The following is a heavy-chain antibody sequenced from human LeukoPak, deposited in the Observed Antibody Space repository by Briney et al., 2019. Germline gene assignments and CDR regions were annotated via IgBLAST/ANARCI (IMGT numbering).Heavy chain of an antibody. CDR1: GGSFSGYY. CDR3: ARHKLRFLVWFDP. Sequence: PSETLSLTCAVYGGSFSGYYWSWIRQPPGKGLEWIGEINHSGSTNYNPSLKSRVTISVDTSKNQFSLKLSSVTAADTAVYYCARHKLRFLVWFDPWGQGTLVTVSS. D-gene: IGHD3-3*01. CDR2: INHSGST. V-gene: IGHV4-34*01. J-gene: IGHJ5*02.